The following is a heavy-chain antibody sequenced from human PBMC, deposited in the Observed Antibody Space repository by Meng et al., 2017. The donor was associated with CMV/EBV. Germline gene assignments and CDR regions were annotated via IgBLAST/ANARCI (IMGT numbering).Heavy chain of an antibody. V-gene: IGHV4-4*07. Sequence: QGRLQASGPGLVKPSETLSLTCTVSGGSISSYYWSWIRQPAGKGLEWIGRIYTSGSTNYNPSLKSRVTMSVDTSKNQFSLKLSSVTAADTAVYYCARDLMNCSSTSCANWFDPWGQGTLVTVSS. CDR1: GGSISSYY. CDR2: IYTSGST. CDR3: ARDLMNCSSTSCANWFDP. D-gene: IGHD2-2*01. J-gene: IGHJ5*02.